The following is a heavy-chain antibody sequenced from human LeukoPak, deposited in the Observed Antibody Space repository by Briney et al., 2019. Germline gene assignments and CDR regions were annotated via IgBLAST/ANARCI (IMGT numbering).Heavy chain of an antibody. D-gene: IGHD3-16*02. CDR1: GFNFDDYG. V-gene: IGHV3-49*03. J-gene: IGHJ5*01. CDR2: IRSKHYGATR. Sequence: GGSLRLSCTASGFNFDDYGMSWFRQAPGKGLEWVGFIRSKHYGATREYAASVKGRFIISRDDYKTIVYLQTNSLKSEDTAVYYCTRSQYYDYVWGSYPIPPSDSWGQGTLVTVSS. CDR3: TRSQYYDYVWGSYPIPPSDS.